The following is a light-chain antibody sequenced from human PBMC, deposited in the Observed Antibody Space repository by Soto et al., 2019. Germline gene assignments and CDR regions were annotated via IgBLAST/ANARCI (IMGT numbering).Light chain of an antibody. CDR2: DAS. J-gene: IGKJ1*01. V-gene: IGKV1-5*01. CDR3: QQHYIHWT. Sequence: DIQVTQSPSTLSASVGDRVTITCRASQNINRLLAWYRQKPGKAPQLLIYDASTLESGVPSRFSGSGSGTEFTLSISSLQPDDFATYYCQQHYIHWTFGQGTKGDIK. CDR1: QNINRL.